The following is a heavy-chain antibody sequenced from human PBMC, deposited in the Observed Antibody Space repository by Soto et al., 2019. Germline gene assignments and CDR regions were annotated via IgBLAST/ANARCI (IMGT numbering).Heavy chain of an antibody. Sequence: SETLSLTCTVSGGSISSSSYYWGWIRQPPGKGLEWIGSIYYSGSTYYNPSLKSRVTISVDTSKNQFSLKLSSVTAADTAVYYCARLRGGYDLGWFDPWGQGTLVTVSS. CDR1: GGSISSSSYY. CDR2: IYYSGST. D-gene: IGHD5-12*01. J-gene: IGHJ5*02. V-gene: IGHV4-39*01. CDR3: ARLRGGYDLGWFDP.